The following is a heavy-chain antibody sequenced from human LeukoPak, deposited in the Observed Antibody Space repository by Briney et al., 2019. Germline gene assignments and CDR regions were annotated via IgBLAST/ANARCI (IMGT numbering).Heavy chain of an antibody. D-gene: IGHD3-16*01. CDR1: GYTFTGYY. CDR2: INPNSGGT. Sequence: ASVKVSCKASGYTFTGYYMHWVRQAPGQGLEWMGWINPNSGGTNYAQKFQGWVTMTRDTSISTAYMELSRLRSDDTAVYYCARGTRLSPSYYYYYGMDVWGQGTTVTVSS. V-gene: IGHV1-2*04. J-gene: IGHJ6*02. CDR3: ARGTRLSPSYYYYYGMDV.